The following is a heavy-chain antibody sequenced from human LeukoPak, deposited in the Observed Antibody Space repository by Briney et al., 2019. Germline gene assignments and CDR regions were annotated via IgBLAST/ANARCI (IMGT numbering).Heavy chain of an antibody. Sequence: GRSLRLSCAASGFNFRSYEMIWVRQAPGKGLEWVSYISNTDETRTYADSVKGRFTISRDNAKNSLHLEMNSLRAEDTAVYYCAREIVSAVAGNFDYWGQGTLVTVSS. J-gene: IGHJ4*02. CDR2: ISNTDETR. CDR1: GFNFRSYE. D-gene: IGHD6-19*01. CDR3: AREIVSAVAGNFDY. V-gene: IGHV3-48*03.